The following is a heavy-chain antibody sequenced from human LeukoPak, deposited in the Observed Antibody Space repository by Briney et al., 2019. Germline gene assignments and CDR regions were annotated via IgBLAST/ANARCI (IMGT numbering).Heavy chain of an antibody. J-gene: IGHJ5*02. Sequence: SETLSLTCTVSGGSISSSSYYWGWIRQPPGKGLEWIGSIYYSGSTYYNPSLKSRVTISVDTSKNQFSLKLSSVTAADTAVYYCARDRRGYSDYWFDPWGQGTLVTVSS. CDR3: ARDRRGYSDYWFDP. CDR2: IYYSGST. D-gene: IGHD4-11*01. V-gene: IGHV4-39*07. CDR1: GGSISSSSYY.